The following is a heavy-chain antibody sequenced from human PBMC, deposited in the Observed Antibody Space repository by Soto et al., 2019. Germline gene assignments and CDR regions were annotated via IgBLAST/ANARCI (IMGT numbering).Heavy chain of an antibody. CDR2: IYPGDSDT. D-gene: IGHD2-2*01. V-gene: IGHV5-51*01. CDR1: GYRFTNYW. J-gene: IGHJ5*02. Sequence: PGESLKISCKGSGYRFTNYWIGWVRQMPGKGLEWMGIIYPGDSDTRYSPSFQGQVTISADKSINTAYLQWSSLKASDTAMYYCARDDGSGTTCYEFDVWGQGTQVTVSS. CDR3: ARDDGSGTTCYEFDV.